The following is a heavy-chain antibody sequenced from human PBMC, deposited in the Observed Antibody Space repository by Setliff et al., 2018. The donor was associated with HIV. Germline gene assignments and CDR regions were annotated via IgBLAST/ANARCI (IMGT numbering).Heavy chain of an antibody. D-gene: IGHD3-22*01. CDR1: GFTFSTYA. CDR2: ISYDGSDK. CDR3: AGRSYDSSGYPFDY. Sequence: LRLSCAASGFTFSTYAMHWVRQAPGKGLEWVSVISYDGSDKYYADSVKGRFTISRDNSKNTLYLQMNSLRAEDTAVYYCAGRSYDSSGYPFDYWGQGTLVTVSS. J-gene: IGHJ4*02. V-gene: IGHV3-30*04.